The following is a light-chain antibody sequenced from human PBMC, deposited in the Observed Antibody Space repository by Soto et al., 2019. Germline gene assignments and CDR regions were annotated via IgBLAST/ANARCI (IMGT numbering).Light chain of an antibody. Sequence: EIVLTQSPATLSLSPGERATLSCRASQSVSRYLAWYQQKPGQAPRLLIYDVFNRATDIPARFSGSGSGTDFTLTISSLEPEDLAVYYCQQRSNFGQGTRLEIK. V-gene: IGKV3-11*01. J-gene: IGKJ5*01. CDR3: QQRSN. CDR1: QSVSRY. CDR2: DVF.